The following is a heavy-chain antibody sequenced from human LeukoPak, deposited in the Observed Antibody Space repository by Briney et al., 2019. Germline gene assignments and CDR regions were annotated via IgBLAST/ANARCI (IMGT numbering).Heavy chain of an antibody. CDR3: ARDWAVTGKEYYFDY. V-gene: IGHV3-21*01. Sequence: PGGALRLSCAASGFTFSSYSMNWVRQAPGKGLEWVSSISSSSSYIYYADSVKGRFTISRDNAKNSLYLQMNSLSAEDTAVYYCARDWAVTGKEYYFDYWGQGTLVTVSS. CDR1: GFTFSSYS. CDR2: ISSSSSYI. J-gene: IGHJ4*02. D-gene: IGHD6-19*01.